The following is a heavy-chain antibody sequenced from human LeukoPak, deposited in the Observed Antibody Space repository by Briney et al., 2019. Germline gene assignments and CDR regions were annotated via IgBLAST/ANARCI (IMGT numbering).Heavy chain of an antibody. CDR1: GYTFTSYY. Sequence: GASVKVSCKASGYTFTSYYMHWVRQAPGQGLEWMGIINPSGGSTSYAQKFQGRVTMTRDTSTGTVYMELSSLRSEDTAVYYCAREVAAAGRSVIVVTNYFHYWGQGTLVTVSS. CDR3: AREVAAAGRSVIVVTNYFHY. D-gene: IGHD6-13*01. J-gene: IGHJ4*02. CDR2: INPSGGST. V-gene: IGHV1-46*03.